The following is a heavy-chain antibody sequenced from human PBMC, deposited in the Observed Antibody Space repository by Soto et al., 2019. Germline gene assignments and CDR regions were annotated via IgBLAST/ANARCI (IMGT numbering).Heavy chain of an antibody. CDR2: SSGSGGST. CDR3: AKDGWLEWLNYFDY. J-gene: IGHJ4*02. CDR1: GFTFSSYA. V-gene: IGHV3-23*01. D-gene: IGHD3-3*01. Sequence: GGSLRLSCAASGFTFSSYAMSWVRKDPGKGLEWVSASSGSGGSTYYADSVKGRFTISRDNSKNTLYLQMNSLRAEDTAVYYCAKDGWLEWLNYFDYWGQGTLVTVSS.